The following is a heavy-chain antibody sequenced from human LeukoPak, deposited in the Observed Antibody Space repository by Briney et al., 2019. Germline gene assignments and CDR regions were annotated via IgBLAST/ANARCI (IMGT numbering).Heavy chain of an antibody. Sequence: ASVKVSCKASGYTFTSYDINWVRQAPGQGLEWMGIINPSGGSTSYAQKFQGRVTMTRDTSTSTVYMELSSLRSEDTAVYYCASRGSSSWSVDFDYWGQGTLVTVSS. V-gene: IGHV1-46*01. J-gene: IGHJ4*02. D-gene: IGHD6-13*01. CDR2: INPSGGST. CDR1: GYTFTSYD. CDR3: ASRGSSSWSVDFDY.